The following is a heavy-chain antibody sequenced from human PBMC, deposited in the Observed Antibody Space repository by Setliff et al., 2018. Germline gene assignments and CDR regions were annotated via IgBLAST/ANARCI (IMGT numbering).Heavy chain of an antibody. Sequence: SETLSLTCIVSGNSIGNFWIRQAPGKALEWIAYINYSGSTNYNPSLKSRVTISGDTSKNQVSLRLSSVTAADTAVYYCATRKSSGRLYYMDVWGKGTTVTVSS. CDR1: GNSIGNF. CDR2: INYSGST. J-gene: IGHJ6*03. V-gene: IGHV4-59*01. CDR3: ATRKSSGRLYYMDV. D-gene: IGHD1-26*01.